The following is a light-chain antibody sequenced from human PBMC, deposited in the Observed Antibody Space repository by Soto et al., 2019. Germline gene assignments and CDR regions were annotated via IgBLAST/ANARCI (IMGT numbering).Light chain of an antibody. J-gene: IGLJ1*01. CDR2: EVT. CDR3: SSYTSSSTYV. CDR1: GSDVGGYDY. V-gene: IGLV2-14*01. Sequence: QSVLTQPASVSGSPGQSITISCTGTGSDVGGYDYVSWYQHHPGKAPKVMIYEVTNRPSGVSNRFSGSKSGNTASLPISGLLAEDEADYYCSSYTSSSTYVFGTGTKVTVL.